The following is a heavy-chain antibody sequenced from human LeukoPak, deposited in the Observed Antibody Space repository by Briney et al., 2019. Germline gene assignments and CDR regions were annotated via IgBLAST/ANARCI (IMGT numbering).Heavy chain of an antibody. V-gene: IGHV1-2*02. CDR3: ARDAGYCTGGSCWYFDH. J-gene: IGHJ4*02. Sequence: ASVKVSCTASGYTFTDYYMHWVRQAPGQGLEWMGWINLNSGGTNFAQRFQGRVTMTRDTSISTAYMDLSRLISDDPAVYYCARDAGYCTGGSCWYFDHWGQGTLVTVSS. CDR2: INLNSGGT. D-gene: IGHD2-15*01. CDR1: GYTFTDYY.